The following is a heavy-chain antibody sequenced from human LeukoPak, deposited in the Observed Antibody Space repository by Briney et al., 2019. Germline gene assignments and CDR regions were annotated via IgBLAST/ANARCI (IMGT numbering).Heavy chain of an antibody. V-gene: IGHV3-23*01. CDR1: GFTFSSYA. CDR2: ISGSGGST. J-gene: IGHJ4*02. CDR3: AKEGYCSGGSCYEN. D-gene: IGHD2-15*01. Sequence: GGSLRRSCAASGFTFSSYAMSWVRQTPGKGLEWVSAISGSGGSTYYADSVKGRLTISRDNSKNTLYLQMNSLRAEDTAVYYCAKEGYCSGGSCYENWGQGTLVTVS.